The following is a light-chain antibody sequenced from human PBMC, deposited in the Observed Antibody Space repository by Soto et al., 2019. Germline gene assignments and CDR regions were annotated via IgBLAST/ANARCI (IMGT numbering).Light chain of an antibody. CDR2: EVS. V-gene: IGLV2-14*01. CDR1: SSDVGAYNY. J-gene: IGLJ2*01. CDR3: SSYTSSGTLV. Sequence: QSALTQPASVSGSPGQSITISCTGTSSDVGAYNYVSWYQQHSDKAPKLMIYEVSNRPSGVSNRFSGSKSGNTASLTISGLQAEDEADYYCSSYTSSGTLVFGGGTKLTVL.